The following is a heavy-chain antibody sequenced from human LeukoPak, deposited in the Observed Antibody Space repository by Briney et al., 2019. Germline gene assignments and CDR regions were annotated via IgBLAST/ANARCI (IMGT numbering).Heavy chain of an antibody. V-gene: IGHV3-30*03. CDR1: GITFSPHI. J-gene: IGHJ6*02. Sequence: GGSLRISCAASGITFSPHIMCWVRQAPGKGLEWVTTISSDGTKEYYADSVKGRFTISRDNSKNTLSLQMSSLRAEDTAMYYCATAPHGMDVWGQGTTVTVSS. CDR3: ATAPHGMDV. CDR2: ISSDGTKE.